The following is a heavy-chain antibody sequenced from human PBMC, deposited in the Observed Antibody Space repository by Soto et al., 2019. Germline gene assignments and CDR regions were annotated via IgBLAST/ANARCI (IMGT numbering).Heavy chain of an antibody. D-gene: IGHD2-15*01. CDR3: ASGGFSGGSCNPEDWFDF. J-gene: IGHJ5*01. CDR2: INAGNGNT. Sequence: GASVKVSCKASGYTFTSYAMHWVRQAPGQRLEWMGWINAGNGNTKYSQKFQGRVTITRDTSASTAYMELSSLRSEDTAVYYCASGGFSGGSCNPEDWFDFWGQGTLVIVSS. V-gene: IGHV1-3*01. CDR1: GYTFTSYA.